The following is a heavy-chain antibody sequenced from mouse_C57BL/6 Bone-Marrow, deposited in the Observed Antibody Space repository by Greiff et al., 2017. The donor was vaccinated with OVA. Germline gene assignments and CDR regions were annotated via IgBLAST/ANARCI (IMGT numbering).Heavy chain of an antibody. CDR3: ARDRWVAY. Sequence: EVHLVESGPGLVKPSQSLSLTCSVTGYSITSGYYWNWIRQFPGNKLEWMGYISYDGSNNYNPSLKNRISITRDTSKNQFFLKLNSVTTEDTATYYCARDRWVAYWGQGTLVTVSA. J-gene: IGHJ3*01. CDR2: ISYDGSN. V-gene: IGHV3-6*01. CDR1: GYSITSGYY.